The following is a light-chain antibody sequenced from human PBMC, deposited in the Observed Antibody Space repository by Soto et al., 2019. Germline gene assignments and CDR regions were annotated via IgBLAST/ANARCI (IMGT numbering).Light chain of an antibody. V-gene: IGLV7-43*01. CDR3: VLLYGGDWV. Sequence: QTVVTQEPSLTVSPGGTVTLTCALTTGAVTSDFYPNWFQRKPGQAHRTLIYRTSNKHSWTPARFSGSLLGGKAALTLSGVQPEDEADYYCVLLYGGDWVFGGGTKLTVL. J-gene: IGLJ3*02. CDR1: TGAVTSDFY. CDR2: RTS.